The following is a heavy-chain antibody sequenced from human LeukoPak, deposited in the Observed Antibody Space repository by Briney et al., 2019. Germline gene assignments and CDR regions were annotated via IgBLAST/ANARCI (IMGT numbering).Heavy chain of an antibody. J-gene: IGHJ6*03. CDR1: GGSISSYY. D-gene: IGHD3-10*01. V-gene: IGHV4-59*01. Sequence: PSETLSLTCTVSGGSISSYYWSWIRQPPGKGLEWIGYIYYSGSTNYNPSLKSRATISVDTSKNQFSLKLSSVTAADTAVYYCARVPFGPDSDYYYYMDVWGKGTTVTVSS. CDR3: ARVPFGPDSDYYYYMDV. CDR2: IYYSGST.